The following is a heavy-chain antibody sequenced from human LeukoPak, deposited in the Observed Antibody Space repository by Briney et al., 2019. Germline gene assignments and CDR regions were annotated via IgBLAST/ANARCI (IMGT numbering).Heavy chain of an antibody. CDR1: GYTFTSYG. D-gene: IGHD2-2*01. CDR2: ISAYNGNT. CDR3: ARMPPPPTAMDYYYYMDV. J-gene: IGHJ6*03. Sequence: ASVKVSCKASGYTFTSYGISWVRQAPGQGLEWMGWISAYNGNTNYAQKLQGRVTMTTDTSTSTAYTELRSLRSDDTAVYYCARMPPPPTAMDYYYYMDVWGKGTTVTVSS. V-gene: IGHV1-18*01.